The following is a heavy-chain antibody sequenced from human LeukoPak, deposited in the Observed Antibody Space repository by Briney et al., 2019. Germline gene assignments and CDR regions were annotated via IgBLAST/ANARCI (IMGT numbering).Heavy chain of an antibody. CDR3: AKHYYGSGPLLL. CDR1: GYTFTSYG. CDR2: ISAYNGNT. Sequence: ASVKVSCKASGYTFTSYGISWVRQAPGQGLEWMGWISAYNGNTNYAQKLQGRVTMTRDMSTSTVYMELSSLRSEDTAVYYCAKHYYGSGPLLLWGQGTLVTVSS. J-gene: IGHJ4*02. V-gene: IGHV1-18*01. D-gene: IGHD3-10*01.